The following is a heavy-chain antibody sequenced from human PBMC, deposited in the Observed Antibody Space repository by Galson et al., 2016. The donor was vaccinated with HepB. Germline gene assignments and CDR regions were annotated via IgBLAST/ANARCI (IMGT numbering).Heavy chain of an antibody. D-gene: IGHD3-9*01. J-gene: IGHJ6*04. Sequence: GKGLEWIANMFNRGNTYYNPSLQSRVTISVDRSKNQFSLKLTSVTAADTAVYFCARGGLYDVLTGYYDYYVMDVWGKGTTVTASS. V-gene: IGHV4-30-2*01. CDR2: MFNRGNT. CDR3: ARGGLYDVLTGYYDYYVMDV.